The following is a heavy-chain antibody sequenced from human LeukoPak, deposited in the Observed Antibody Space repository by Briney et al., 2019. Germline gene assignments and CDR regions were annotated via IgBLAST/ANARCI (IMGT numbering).Heavy chain of an antibody. J-gene: IGHJ5*02. Sequence: PSETLSLTCAVYGGSFSGYYWSWIRQPPGKGLEWIGEINHSGSTNYNPSLKSRVTISVDTSKNQFSLKLSSVTAADTAVYYCARQLRIPNWFDPWGQGTLVTVSS. V-gene: IGHV4-34*01. CDR2: INHSGST. CDR1: GGSFSGYY. CDR3: ARQLRIPNWFDP. D-gene: IGHD2-2*01.